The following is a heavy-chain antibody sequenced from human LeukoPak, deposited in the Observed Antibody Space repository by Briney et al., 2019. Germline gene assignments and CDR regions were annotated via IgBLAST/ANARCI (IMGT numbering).Heavy chain of an antibody. CDR1: GGSFSGYY. Sequence: SETLSLTCAVYGGSFSGYYWSWIRQPPGKGLEWIGEINHSGSTNYNPSLKSRVTISVDTSKDQVSLEVTSVTAADTAVYYCAGSIFGYPWFDPWGQGTLVSVSS. V-gene: IGHV4-34*01. CDR3: AGSIFGYPWFDP. D-gene: IGHD3-9*01. J-gene: IGHJ5*02. CDR2: INHSGST.